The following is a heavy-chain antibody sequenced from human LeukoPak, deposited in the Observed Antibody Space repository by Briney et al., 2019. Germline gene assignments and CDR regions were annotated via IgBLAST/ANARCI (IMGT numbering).Heavy chain of an antibody. CDR1: GGSITSASYY. Sequence: PSETLSLTCTVSGGSITSASYYWSWIRQPAGKGLEWTGRIYTSGNTKYNPSLKSPVTLSVDTSKNQFSLKLTSVTVADTAVYYCARGDPGFVDGYFDLWGQGILVTVSS. J-gene: IGHJ4*02. D-gene: IGHD3-22*01. CDR2: IYTSGNT. CDR3: ARGDPGFVDGYFDL. V-gene: IGHV4-61*02.